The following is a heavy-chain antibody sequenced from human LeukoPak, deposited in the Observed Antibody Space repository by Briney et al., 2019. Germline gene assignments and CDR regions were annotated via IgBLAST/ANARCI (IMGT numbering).Heavy chain of an antibody. CDR1: GYTFTSYG. V-gene: IGHV1-18*01. CDR2: SSAYNGNT. CDR3: TRDLGVDTTMIFFDY. J-gene: IGHJ4*02. D-gene: IGHD5-18*01. Sequence: ASVKVSCKASGYTFTSYGISWVRQAPGQGLAWMGWSSAYNGNTNYAQKFQGRVTMTTDTSTSTAYMEVRSLRSDDTAVYYCTRDLGVDTTMIFFDYWGQGSLVTVSS.